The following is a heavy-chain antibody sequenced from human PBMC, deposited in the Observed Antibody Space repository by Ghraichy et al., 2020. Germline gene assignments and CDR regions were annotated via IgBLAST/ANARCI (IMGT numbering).Heavy chain of an antibody. V-gene: IGHV3-23*01. J-gene: IGHJ6*02. D-gene: IGHD1-26*01. Sequence: GGSPRLSCAASGFTFSSYAMSWVRQAPGKGLEWVSAISGSGGSTYYADSVKGRFTISRDNSKNTLYLQMNSLRAEDTAVYYCAKVGLSGSYYGGIVYYYYGMDVWGQGTTVTVSS. CDR3: AKVGLSGSYYGGIVYYYYGMDV. CDR1: GFTFSSYA. CDR2: ISGSGGST.